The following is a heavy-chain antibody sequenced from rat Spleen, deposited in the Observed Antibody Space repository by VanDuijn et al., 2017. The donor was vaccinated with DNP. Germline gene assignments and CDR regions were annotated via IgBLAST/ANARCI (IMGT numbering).Heavy chain of an antibody. Sequence: EVQLQESGPGLVKPSQSLSLTCSVTGYSITSNYWAWIRKFPGNKMEWMGYINYSGNTAYNPSLKSRISITRDTSKNQFFLQLNPVTTEDTATYYCARWNYGYWYFDFWGPGTMVTVSS. D-gene: IGHD1-3*01. J-gene: IGHJ1*01. CDR1: GYSITSNY. CDR2: INYSGNT. V-gene: IGHV3-1*01. CDR3: ARWNYGYWYFDF.